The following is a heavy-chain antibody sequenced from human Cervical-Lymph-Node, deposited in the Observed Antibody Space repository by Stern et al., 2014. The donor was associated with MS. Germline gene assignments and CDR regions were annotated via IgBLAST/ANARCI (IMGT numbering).Heavy chain of an antibody. CDR3: ARGNGAGYYYYYYGMDV. Sequence: QVQLVESGAEVKKPGSSVKVSCKASGGTFSSYAISWVRQAHGQGLEWMGGIIPIFGTANYAQKFQGRVTITADESTSTAYMELSSLRSEDTAVYYCARGNGAGYYYYYYGMDVWGQGTTVTVSS. CDR1: GGTFSSYA. V-gene: IGHV1-69*01. D-gene: IGHD1-1*01. CDR2: IIPIFGTA. J-gene: IGHJ6*02.